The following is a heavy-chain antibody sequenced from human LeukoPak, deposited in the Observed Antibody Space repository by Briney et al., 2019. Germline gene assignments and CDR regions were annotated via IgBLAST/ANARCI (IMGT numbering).Heavy chain of an antibody. V-gene: IGHV3-53*01. Sequence: GGSLRLSCAASGFTVSGNYLGWVRQPPGKWLEWVSITYSGGTTYYADSVQGRFTISRDNSKNTLYLQMNSLRAEDTALYYCAREVNNGWYDWGQGTLVTVSS. CDR3: AREVNNGWYD. J-gene: IGHJ4*02. D-gene: IGHD6-19*01. CDR2: TYSGGTT. CDR1: GFTVSGNY.